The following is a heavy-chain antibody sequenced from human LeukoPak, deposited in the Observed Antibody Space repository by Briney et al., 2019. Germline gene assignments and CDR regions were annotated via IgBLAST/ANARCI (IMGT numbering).Heavy chain of an antibody. D-gene: IGHD3-10*01. CDR1: GFTFSSYW. V-gene: IGHV3-7*03. Sequence: GGSLRLSCEASGFTFSSYWMSWVRQAPGKGLEWVANIKQDGSEKYYVDSVKGRFTISRDNSKNTLYLQMNSLRAEDTAVYYCVRFGELLPNWFDPWGQGTLVTVSS. CDR3: VRFGELLPNWFDP. CDR2: IKQDGSEK. J-gene: IGHJ5*02.